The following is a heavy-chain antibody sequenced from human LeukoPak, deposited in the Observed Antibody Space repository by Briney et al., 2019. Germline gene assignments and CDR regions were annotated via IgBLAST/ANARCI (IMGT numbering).Heavy chain of an antibody. D-gene: IGHD4-23*01. Sequence: PGGSLRLSCAASGFTFSSYWMHWVRQAPGKGLVWVSHINGDGSTTSYADSVKGRFTISRDNAKNTVYLQMNSLRAEDTAVYYCARGRPHGNDYWGQGTLVTVSS. J-gene: IGHJ4*02. CDR1: GFTFSSYW. V-gene: IGHV3-74*01. CDR2: INGDGSTT. CDR3: ARGRPHGNDY.